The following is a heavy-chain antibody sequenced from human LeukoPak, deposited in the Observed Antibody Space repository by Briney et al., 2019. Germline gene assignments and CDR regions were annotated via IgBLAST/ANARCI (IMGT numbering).Heavy chain of an antibody. CDR2: ISSSSSTI. D-gene: IGHD2-15*01. Sequence: GGSLRLSCAASGFTFSSYSMNWVRQAPGKGLEWVSCISSSSSTIYYADSVKGRFTISRDNAKNSLYLQMNSLRAEDTAVYYCARGRLGYCSGGSCYSEGYWGQGTLVTVSS. V-gene: IGHV3-48*01. J-gene: IGHJ4*02. CDR1: GFTFSSYS. CDR3: ARGRLGYCSGGSCYSEGY.